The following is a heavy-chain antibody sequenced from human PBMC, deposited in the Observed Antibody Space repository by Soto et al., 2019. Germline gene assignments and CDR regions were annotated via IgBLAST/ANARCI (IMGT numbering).Heavy chain of an antibody. CDR1: GGSISSYY. Sequence: SETLSLTCTVSGGSISSYYWSWIRQPAGKXLEWIGRIYTSGSTNYNPSLKSRVTMSVDTSKNQFSLKLSSVTAADTAVYYCARDEHYDFWSGYFNWFDPWGQGTLVTVSS. D-gene: IGHD3-3*01. V-gene: IGHV4-4*07. J-gene: IGHJ5*02. CDR3: ARDEHYDFWSGYFNWFDP. CDR2: IYTSGST.